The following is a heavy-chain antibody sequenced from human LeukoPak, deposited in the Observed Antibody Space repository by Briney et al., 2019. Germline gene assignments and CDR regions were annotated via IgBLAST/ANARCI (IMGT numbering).Heavy chain of an antibody. CDR1: GLNFNDYD. Sequence: AGGSLRLSGAASGLNFNDYDMGGLRQAPGKGPEGVAVIWDDGSNKYFADSVKGRFTISRDNSKNTLYLQMHSLRAEDTAVYYCAKDNVAAAGRYFDYWGQGTLVTVSS. CDR3: AKDNVAAAGRYFDY. CDR2: IWDDGSNK. D-gene: IGHD6-13*01. V-gene: IGHV3-30*02. J-gene: IGHJ4*02.